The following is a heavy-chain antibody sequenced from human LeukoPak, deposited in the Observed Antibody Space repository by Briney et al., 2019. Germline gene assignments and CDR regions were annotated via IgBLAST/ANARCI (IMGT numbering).Heavy chain of an antibody. CDR2: IYYSGST. J-gene: IGHJ5*02. CDR1: GGSISSYY. Sequence: SEILSLTCTVSGGSISSYYWSWIRQPPGKGLEWIGYIYYSGSTNYNPSLKSRVTISVDTSKNQFSLKLSSVTAADTAVYYCARDLSSTSSAWGQGTLVTVSS. V-gene: IGHV4-59*01. CDR3: ARDLSSTSSA. D-gene: IGHD2-2*01.